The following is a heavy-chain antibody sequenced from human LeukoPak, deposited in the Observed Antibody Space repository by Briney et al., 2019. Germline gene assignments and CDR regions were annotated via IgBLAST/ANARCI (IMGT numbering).Heavy chain of an antibody. J-gene: IGHJ4*02. Sequence: SETLSLTCTVSGGSISSYYWSWIRQPPGKGLEWIGYIYYSGSTNYNPSLKSRATISVDTSKNQFSLKLSSVTAADTAVYYCARDFYGDYFDYWGQGTLVTVSS. CDR2: IYYSGST. CDR3: ARDFYGDYFDY. CDR1: GGSISSYY. D-gene: IGHD4-17*01. V-gene: IGHV4-59*01.